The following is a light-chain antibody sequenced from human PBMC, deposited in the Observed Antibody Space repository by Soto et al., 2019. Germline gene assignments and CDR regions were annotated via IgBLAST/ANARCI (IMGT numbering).Light chain of an antibody. CDR1: SSDVGSYNL. CDR2: AVS. CDR3: CSYAGSSTLV. V-gene: IGLV2-23*02. Sequence: QSVLTQPASVSGSPGQSITISCTGTSSDVGSYNLVSWYQQHPGKAPKLMIYAVSKRPAGVSNRVSGAKAGNTASLTTSGLQAEDEADYYCCSYAGSSTLVFGGGTKLTGL. J-gene: IGLJ2*01.